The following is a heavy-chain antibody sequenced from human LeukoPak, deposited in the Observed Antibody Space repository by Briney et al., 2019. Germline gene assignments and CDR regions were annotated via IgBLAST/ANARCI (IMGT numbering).Heavy chain of an antibody. D-gene: IGHD3-10*01. CDR1: GFTFSSYA. Sequence: PGGSLRLSCAASGFTFSSYAMSWVRQAPGKGLEWVSGSSGRSGSTYYADSVKGRFTISRDNSKNTLYLQMNSPRAEDTAIYYCPKFGYYGSGTLYYFDYWGQGTLVTVSS. CDR3: PKFGYYGSGTLYYFDY. V-gene: IGHV3-23*01. J-gene: IGHJ4*02. CDR2: SSGRSGST.